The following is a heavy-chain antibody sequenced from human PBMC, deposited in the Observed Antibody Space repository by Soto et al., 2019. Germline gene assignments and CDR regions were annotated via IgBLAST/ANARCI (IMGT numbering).Heavy chain of an antibody. D-gene: IGHD3-22*01. Sequence: GQGLEWMGWISGYNGNTNYAQAFQGRVTMTTDTSTSTAYMELRSLRSDDTAVYYCARVTTSMTVDVIKAFSYWARGTLVPVSA. CDR2: ISGYNGNT. J-gene: IGHJ4*02. V-gene: IGHV1-18*01. CDR3: ARVTTSMTVDVIKAFSY.